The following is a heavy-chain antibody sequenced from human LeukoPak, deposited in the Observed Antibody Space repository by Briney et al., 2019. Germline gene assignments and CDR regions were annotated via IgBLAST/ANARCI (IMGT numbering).Heavy chain of an antibody. J-gene: IGHJ4*02. CDR3: ARSPPTMVRVFGY. CDR1: GGSISSGGYS. Sequence: SQTLSLTCTVSGGSISSGGYSWSWIRQHPGKGLEWIGYIYYSGSTYYNPSLKSRVTISVDTSKTQFSLKLSSVTAADTAVYYCARSPPTMVRVFGYWGRGTLVTVSS. CDR2: IYYSGST. V-gene: IGHV4-31*03. D-gene: IGHD3-10*01.